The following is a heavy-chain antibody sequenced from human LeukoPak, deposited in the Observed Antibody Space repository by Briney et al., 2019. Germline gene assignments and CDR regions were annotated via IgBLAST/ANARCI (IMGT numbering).Heavy chain of an antibody. J-gene: IGHJ4*02. Sequence: GASLQISCKGSGYGFTTSWIAWVRQMPGKGLEWMGIIYPADSDTRYSPSFQGRVTISADKSISTAYLQWTSLKASDTAMYYCARQRSSAWHSDYWGQGTLVTVSS. CDR2: IYPADSDT. CDR1: GYGFTTSW. V-gene: IGHV5-51*01. CDR3: ARQRSSAWHSDY. D-gene: IGHD3-22*01.